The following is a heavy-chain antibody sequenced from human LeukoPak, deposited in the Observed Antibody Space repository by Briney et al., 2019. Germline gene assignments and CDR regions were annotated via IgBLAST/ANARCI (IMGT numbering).Heavy chain of an antibody. V-gene: IGHV5-51*01. CDR3: ARLLEGVAGTWGY. Sequence: GESLKISCKGSGYSFSTYWIAWVRQMPGKGLEWMGIIYPGDSDTRYSPSFQGQVTISADKSISTAYLQWSSLKASDTAMSYCARLLEGVAGTWGYWGQGTLVTVSS. J-gene: IGHJ4*02. CDR2: IYPGDSDT. D-gene: IGHD6-19*01. CDR1: GYSFSTYW.